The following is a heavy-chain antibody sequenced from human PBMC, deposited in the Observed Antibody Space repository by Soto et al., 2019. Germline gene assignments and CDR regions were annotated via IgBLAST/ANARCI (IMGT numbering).Heavy chain of an antibody. V-gene: IGHV4-59*07. Sequence: DTLSLTCTVSGGSISSYYWSWIREPPGKGLEWIGYIYYSGSTNYNPSLKSRVTISVDTSKNQFSLKLSSVTAADTAVYYCARGDSAAGWSFFDYWGQGALVTVS. CDR2: IYYSGST. J-gene: IGHJ4*02. CDR3: ARGDSAAGWSFFDY. D-gene: IGHD6-13*01. CDR1: GGSISSYY.